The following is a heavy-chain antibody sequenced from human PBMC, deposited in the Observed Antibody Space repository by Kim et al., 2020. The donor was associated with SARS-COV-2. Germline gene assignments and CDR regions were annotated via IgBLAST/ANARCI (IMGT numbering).Heavy chain of an antibody. D-gene: IGHD3-22*01. J-gene: IGHJ4*02. CDR3: ARDYYDSSGYDGYYFDY. CDR1: GYTFTSYY. Sequence: ASVKVSCKASGYTFTSYYMHWVRQAPGQGLEWMGIINPSGGRTSYAQNFQGRVTMTRDTSTCTVYMELSSLRSEDTAVYYCARDYYDSSGYDGYYFDYWGLGTLVTVSS. CDR2: INPSGGRT. V-gene: IGHV1-46*01.